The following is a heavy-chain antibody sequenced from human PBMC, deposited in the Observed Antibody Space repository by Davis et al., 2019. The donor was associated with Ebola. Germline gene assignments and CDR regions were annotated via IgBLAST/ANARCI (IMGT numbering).Heavy chain of an antibody. D-gene: IGHD6-13*01. CDR1: GGSFSGYY. J-gene: IGHJ4*02. V-gene: IGHV4-34*01. CDR2: INHSGST. CDR3: ARGSIAAD. Sequence: PSETLSLTCAVYGGSFSGYYWSWIRQPPGKGLEWIGEINHSGSTNYNPSLKSRVTISVDTSKNQFSLKLSSVTAADTAVYYCARGSIAADWGQGTLVTVS.